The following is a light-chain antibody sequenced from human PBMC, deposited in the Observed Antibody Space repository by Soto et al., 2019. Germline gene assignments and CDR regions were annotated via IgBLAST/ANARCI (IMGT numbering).Light chain of an antibody. CDR2: AAS. CDR3: QQSYNSPQP. CDR1: HTIMTY. Sequence: DIQMTQSPSSLSASVGDEVTITCRASHTIMTYLNWYQLKPGKPPRLLIYAASSLQSGVPTRFSGSGSGTDFTLTITSLQPEDFATYSCQQSYNSPQPFGQGTKVEIK. J-gene: IGKJ1*01. V-gene: IGKV1-39*01.